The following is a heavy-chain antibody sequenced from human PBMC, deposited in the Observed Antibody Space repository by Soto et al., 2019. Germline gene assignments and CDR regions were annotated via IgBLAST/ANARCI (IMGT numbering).Heavy chain of an antibody. CDR1: GFTVSNSY. CDR3: AKKGDGYNRFEF. J-gene: IGHJ5*01. D-gene: IGHD1-26*01. CDR2: LHSGGNT. V-gene: IGHV3-66*01. Sequence: EVQVVESGGGLVQPGGSLRLSCAASGFTVSNSYMNWVRQAPGKGLEWVSILHSGGNTYYADSVKGRFIISRDNSKNTLYLQMDSLRDEDTAVYYCAKKGDGYNRFEFWGQGTLVTVSS.